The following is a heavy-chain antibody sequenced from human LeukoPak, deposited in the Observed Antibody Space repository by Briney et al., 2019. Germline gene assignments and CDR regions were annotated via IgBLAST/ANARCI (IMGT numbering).Heavy chain of an antibody. V-gene: IGHV4-34*01. CDR1: GGSFSGYY. Sequence: SETLSLTCAVYGGSFSGYYWSWIRQPPGKGLEWFGEINHSGSTNYNPSLKSRVTISVDTSKNQFSLKLSSVTAADTAVYYCASGALYPLDYWGQGTLVTVSS. D-gene: IGHD2/OR15-2a*01. CDR3: ASGALYPLDY. CDR2: INHSGST. J-gene: IGHJ4*02.